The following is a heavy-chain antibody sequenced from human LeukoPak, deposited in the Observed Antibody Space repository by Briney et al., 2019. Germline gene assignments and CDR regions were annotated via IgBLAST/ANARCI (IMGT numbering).Heavy chain of an antibody. V-gene: IGHV4-34*01. CDR1: GGSFSGYY. J-gene: IGHJ5*02. D-gene: IGHD2-15*01. Sequence: PSETLSLACAVYGGSFSGYYWSWIRQPPGKGLEWIGEINHSGSTNHNPSLKSRVTISVDTSKNQLSLKLSSVAAADTAVYYCARGGSVVVVAATGWFDPWGQGTLVTVSS. CDR3: ARGGSVVVVAATGWFDP. CDR2: INHSGST.